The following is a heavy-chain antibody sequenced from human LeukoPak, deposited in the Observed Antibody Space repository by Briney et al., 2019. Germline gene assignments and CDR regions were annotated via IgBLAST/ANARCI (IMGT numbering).Heavy chain of an antibody. J-gene: IGHJ4*02. D-gene: IGHD3-3*01. V-gene: IGHV3-23*01. CDR3: AKDPYYDFWSGFILDY. Sequence: GGSLRLSCAASGFTFSSYAMSWVRQAPGKGLEWVSAISGSGGSTYYADSVKGRFTISRDNSKNTLYLQMNSLRAEDTAVYYCAKDPYYDFWSGFILDYWGQGTLVTVSS. CDR2: ISGSGGST. CDR1: GFTFSSYA.